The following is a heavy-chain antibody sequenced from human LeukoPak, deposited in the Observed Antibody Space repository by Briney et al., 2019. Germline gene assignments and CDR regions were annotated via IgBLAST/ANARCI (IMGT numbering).Heavy chain of an antibody. CDR2: IWYDGSNK. D-gene: IGHD2-2*01. CDR1: GFTFSSYG. V-gene: IGHV3-33*01. CDR3: ARYSSSYYYYGMDV. J-gene: IGHJ6*02. Sequence: GGSLRLSCAASGFTFSSYGMHWVRQAPGKGLEWVAVIWYDGSNKYYADSVKGRFTISRDNSKNTLYLQMNSLRAEDTAVYCCARYSSSYYYYGMDVWGQGTTVTVSS.